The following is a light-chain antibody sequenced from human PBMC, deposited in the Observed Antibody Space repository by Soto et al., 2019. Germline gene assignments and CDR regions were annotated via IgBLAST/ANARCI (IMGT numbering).Light chain of an antibody. Sequence: EIVLTQSPGTLSLSPGERATLSCRASRSVSDNYLAWFQQKPGQAPRLLISNASNRATGIPARFSGRGSGTDFTLTISKVEPEDFAVYYCQQYDSSPGTFGQGTKLEIK. CDR2: NAS. V-gene: IGKV3-20*01. CDR3: QQYDSSPGT. CDR1: RSVSDNY. J-gene: IGKJ2*01.